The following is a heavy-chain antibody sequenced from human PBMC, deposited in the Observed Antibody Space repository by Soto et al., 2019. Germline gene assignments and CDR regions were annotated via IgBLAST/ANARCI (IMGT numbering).Heavy chain of an antibody. J-gene: IGHJ5*02. CDR2: ISAYNGNT. Sequence: QVHLVQSGAEVKKPGASVKVSCKASGYSFSNYGINWVRQAPGQGLEWMGWISAYNGNTKYAQELQGRVTVTTDTSTSTAYMELRSLISDDTAVYYCARDGFNIYYYDSSGPRWFDPWGQGTLVTVSS. CDR3: ARDGFNIYYYDSSGPRWFDP. CDR1: GYSFSNYG. V-gene: IGHV1-18*04. D-gene: IGHD3-22*01.